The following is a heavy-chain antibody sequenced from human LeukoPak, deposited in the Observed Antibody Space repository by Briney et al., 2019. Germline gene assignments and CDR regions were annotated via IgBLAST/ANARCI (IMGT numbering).Heavy chain of an antibody. CDR3: ARVRDDFWSGPSAYFDY. J-gene: IGHJ4*02. CDR2: IYYSGST. CDR1: GGSISSYY. V-gene: IGHV4-59*01. D-gene: IGHD3-3*01. Sequence: SETLSLTCTVSGGSISSYYWSWIRRPPGKGLEWIGYIYYSGSTNYNPSLKGRVTISVDTSKNQFSLKLSSVTAADTAVYYCARVRDDFWSGPSAYFDYWGQGTLVTVSS.